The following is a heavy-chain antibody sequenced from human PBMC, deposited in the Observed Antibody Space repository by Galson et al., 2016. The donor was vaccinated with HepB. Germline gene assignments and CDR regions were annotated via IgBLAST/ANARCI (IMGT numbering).Heavy chain of an antibody. CDR2: ISPYNGNT. V-gene: IGHV1-18*01. CDR1: GYSFDSYG. CDR3: ARGDDFWSGYSRYNL. J-gene: IGHJ5*02. Sequence: SVKVSCKASGYSFDSYGIFWVRQAPGQGLEWMGWISPYNGNTKYEQKFQDKVKLTTYTSTTTAYMDMRSLRSDDRAVYFCARGDDFWSGYSRYNLWGQRTRVTVSS. D-gene: IGHD3-3*01.